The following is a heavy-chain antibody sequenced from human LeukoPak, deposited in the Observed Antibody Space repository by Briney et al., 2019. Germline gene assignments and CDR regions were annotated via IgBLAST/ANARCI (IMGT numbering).Heavy chain of an antibody. CDR2: ISSSSSYI. J-gene: IGHJ4*02. D-gene: IGHD4-23*01. V-gene: IGHV3-21*01. Sequence: GGSLRLSCEASGFTFINAWMSWVRQAPGKGLEWVSSISSSSSYIYYADSVKGRFTISRDNAKNSLYLQMNSLRAEDTAVYYCARGELRFDYWGQGTLVTVSS. CDR1: GFTFINAW. CDR3: ARGELRFDY.